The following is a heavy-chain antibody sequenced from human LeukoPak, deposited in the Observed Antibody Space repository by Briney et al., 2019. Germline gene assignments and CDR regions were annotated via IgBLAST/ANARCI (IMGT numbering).Heavy chain of an antibody. CDR2: TSGSGGST. Sequence: GGSLRLSCAASGFTFSSYAMSWVRQAPGKGLEWVSATSGSGGSTYYADSVKGRFTISRDNSKNTLYLQMNSLRAEDTAVYYCAKDLGPRTAMVTTHDYWGQGTLVTVSS. D-gene: IGHD5-18*01. CDR1: GFTFSSYA. V-gene: IGHV3-23*01. J-gene: IGHJ4*02. CDR3: AKDLGPRTAMVTTHDY.